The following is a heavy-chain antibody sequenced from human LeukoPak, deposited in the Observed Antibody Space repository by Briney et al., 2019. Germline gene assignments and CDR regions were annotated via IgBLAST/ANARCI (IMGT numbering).Heavy chain of an antibody. D-gene: IGHD1-1*01. CDR3: ARWAGSCTANNCYMPLDY. Sequence: SVKVSCKASGGTFSTYSINWVRQAPGQGLEWMGGIIPMFGSPNYVQKFQGRVTITADASTSTAYMELRSLTSGDTAVYFCARWAGSCTANNCYMPLDYWGQGTLVTVSS. J-gene: IGHJ4*02. V-gene: IGHV1-69*01. CDR2: IIPMFGSP. CDR1: GGTFSTYS.